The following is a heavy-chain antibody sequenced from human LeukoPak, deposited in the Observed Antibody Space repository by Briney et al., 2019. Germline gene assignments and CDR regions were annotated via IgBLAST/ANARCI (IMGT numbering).Heavy chain of an antibody. Sequence: PSXTLSXXCTVSGGSISSSSYYWGWIRQPPGKGLEWIGNVYHSGNTYYNSSLKSRVTISVDTSKNQFSLRLTSVTAADTAVYYXASLRVPGDFDYWGQGTLVTVSS. D-gene: IGHD3-16*01. CDR3: ASLRVPGDFDY. J-gene: IGHJ4*02. CDR1: GGSISSSSYY. CDR2: VYHSGNT. V-gene: IGHV4-39*07.